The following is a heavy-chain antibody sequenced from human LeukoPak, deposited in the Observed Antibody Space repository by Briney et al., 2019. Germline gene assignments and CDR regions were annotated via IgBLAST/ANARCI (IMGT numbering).Heavy chain of an antibody. J-gene: IGHJ4*02. CDR3: ARESDYVWGSYRSYYFDY. CDR2: IYSGGST. Sequence: GGSLRLSCAASGFTVSRNYMSWVRQAPGKGLEWVSVIYSGGSTYYADSVKGRFTISRDNSKNTLYLQMNSLRAEDTAVHYCARESDYVWGSYRSYYFDYWGQGTLVTVSS. D-gene: IGHD3-16*02. CDR1: GFTVSRNY. V-gene: IGHV3-53*01.